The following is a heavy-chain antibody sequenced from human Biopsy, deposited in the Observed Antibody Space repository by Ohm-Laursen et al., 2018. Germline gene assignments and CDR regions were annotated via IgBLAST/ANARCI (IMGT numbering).Heavy chain of an antibody. CDR1: GITFNSDW. D-gene: IGHD4-11*01. J-gene: IGHJ5*02. CDR2: IREHGNEE. CDR3: ARGNGPSA. Sequence: SLRLSCAASGITFNSDWMSWVRQAPGKGLEWVAIIREHGNEEFYVDSVKGRFTISRDNARNSVYLQMNSLRAEDTAIYYCARGNGPSAWGRGTLVTVSS. V-gene: IGHV3-7*04.